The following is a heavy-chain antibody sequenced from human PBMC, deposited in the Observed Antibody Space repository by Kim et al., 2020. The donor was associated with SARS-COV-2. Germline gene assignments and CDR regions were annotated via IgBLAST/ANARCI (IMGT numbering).Heavy chain of an antibody. J-gene: IGHJ4*02. D-gene: IGHD3-22*01. CDR3: ATWDYDSSGYYLYYFDY. CDR1: GGSISSSSYY. Sequence: SETLSLTCTVSGGSISSSSYYWGWIRQPPGKGLEWIGSIYYSGSTYYNPSLKSRVTISVDTSKNQFSLKLSSVTAADTAVYYCATWDYDSSGYYLYYFDYWGQGTLVTVSS. V-gene: IGHV4-39*01. CDR2: IYYSGST.